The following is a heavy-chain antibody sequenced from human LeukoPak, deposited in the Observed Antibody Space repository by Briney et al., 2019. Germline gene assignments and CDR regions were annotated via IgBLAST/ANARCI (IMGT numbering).Heavy chain of an antibody. V-gene: IGHV3-21*01. Sequence: GGSLRLSCAASGFTFSSYSMNWVRQAPGKGLEWVSSISSSSSYIYYADSVKGRFTISRDNAKNSLYLQMNSLRAEDTAVYYCASSPGDYGDLPLRHPVPFFDYWGQGTLVTVSS. CDR2: ISSSSSYI. J-gene: IGHJ4*02. CDR3: ASSPGDYGDLPLRHPVPFFDY. D-gene: IGHD4-17*01. CDR1: GFTFSSYS.